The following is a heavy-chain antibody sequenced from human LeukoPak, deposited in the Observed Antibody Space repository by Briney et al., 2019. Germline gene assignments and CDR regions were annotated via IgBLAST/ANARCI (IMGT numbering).Heavy chain of an antibody. CDR3: AKDYPECTGTTCSGEAFFDY. CDR2: ITIGRST. J-gene: IGHJ4*02. CDR1: RFTFSNYA. Sequence: GGSLRLSCAASRFTFSNYAMSWVRQAPGKGLEWVSGITIGRSTFYSDSVKGRCTTSRDNSKNTLYMQMDNLMNADTAAYYCAKDYPECTGTTCSGEAFFDYWGEGTLVTVSS. D-gene: IGHD2-2*01. V-gene: IGHV3-23*01.